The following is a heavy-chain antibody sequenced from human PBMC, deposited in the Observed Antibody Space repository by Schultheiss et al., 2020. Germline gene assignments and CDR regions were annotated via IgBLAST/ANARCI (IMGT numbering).Heavy chain of an antibody. J-gene: IGHJ4*02. Sequence: SQTLSLTCAVYGGSFSGYYWSWIRQPPGKGLEWIGEINHSGSTNYNPSLKSRVTISVDTSKNQFSLKLSSVTAADTAVYYCARDSGRGYCTSGSCYRAYFDYWGQGTLVTVSS. CDR3: ARDSGRGYCTSGSCYRAYFDY. D-gene: IGHD2-8*01. CDR1: GGSFSGYY. CDR2: INHSGST. V-gene: IGHV4-34*01.